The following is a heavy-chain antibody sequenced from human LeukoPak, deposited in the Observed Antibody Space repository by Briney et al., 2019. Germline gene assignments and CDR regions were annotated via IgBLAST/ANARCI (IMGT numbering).Heavy chain of an antibody. Sequence: PGGSLRLSCAMSGFPFSFYGMHWVRQAPGKGLEWVAFIQNDGSFTFYADSVQGRFSISRDNSKNTLFLQMNSLRADDTAVYYCAKTSDQLLYSKFDFWGQGTLVTPSS. D-gene: IGHD2-15*01. V-gene: IGHV3-30*02. J-gene: IGHJ4*02. CDR2: IQNDGSFT. CDR1: GFPFSFYG. CDR3: AKTSDQLLYSKFDF.